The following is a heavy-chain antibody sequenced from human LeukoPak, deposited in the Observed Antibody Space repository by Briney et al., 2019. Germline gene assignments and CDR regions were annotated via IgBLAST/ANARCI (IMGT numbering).Heavy chain of an antibody. CDR1: GYTHTELS. Sequence: ASVKVSCNVSGYTHTELSMHWGRHAHGQGLEWMGGFDPEDGETIYAQKFQGRVTMTEDTSTDTAYMELSSLRSEDTAVYYCATAPTYYDFWSGGAHWFDPWGQGTLVTVSS. J-gene: IGHJ5*02. CDR2: FDPEDGET. CDR3: ATAPTYYDFWSGGAHWFDP. D-gene: IGHD3-3*01. V-gene: IGHV1-24*01.